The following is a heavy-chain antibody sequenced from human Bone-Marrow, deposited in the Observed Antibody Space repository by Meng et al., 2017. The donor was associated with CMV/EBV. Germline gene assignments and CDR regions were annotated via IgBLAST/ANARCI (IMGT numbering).Heavy chain of an antibody. J-gene: IGHJ4*02. CDR3: ARDRGTYYDFWSGYSIEPFDY. D-gene: IGHD3-3*01. Sequence: QVQLVQSGAEVKKPGASVKVPCKASGYTFTSYGISWVRQAPGQGLEWMGWISAYNGNTNYAQKLQGRVTMTTDTSTSTAYMELRSLRSDDTAVYYCARDRGTYYDFWSGYSIEPFDYWGQGTLVTVSS. V-gene: IGHV1-18*01. CDR2: ISAYNGNT. CDR1: GYTFTSYG.